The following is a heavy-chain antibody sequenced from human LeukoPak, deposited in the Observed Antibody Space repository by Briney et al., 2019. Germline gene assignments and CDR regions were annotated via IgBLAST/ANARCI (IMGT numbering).Heavy chain of an antibody. CDR3: GRGGGD. D-gene: IGHD2-21*01. V-gene: IGHV3-48*01. Sequence: PGGSLRLSCAASGFTFSSYSMNWVRQAPGKGLEWVSYISSSSSTIYYAGSVKGRFTISRDNAKNSLYLQMNSLRAEDTAVYYCGRGGGDWGQGTLVTVSS. CDR2: ISSSSSTI. J-gene: IGHJ4*02. CDR1: GFTFSSYS.